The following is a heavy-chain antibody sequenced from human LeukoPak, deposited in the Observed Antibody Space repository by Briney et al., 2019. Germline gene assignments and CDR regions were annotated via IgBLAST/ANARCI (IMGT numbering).Heavy chain of an antibody. CDR1: GFTVSSNY. V-gene: IGHV3-53*01. Sequence: PGGSLRLSCAASGFTVSSNYMNWVRQAPGKGLEWVSLIYSGDITYYADSVKGRFTISRDNSKNTLYLRMHSLRAEDTAVYYCRGDSSYWGQGTLVTVSS. J-gene: IGHJ4*02. D-gene: IGHD2-21*01. CDR2: IYSGDIT. CDR3: RGDSSY.